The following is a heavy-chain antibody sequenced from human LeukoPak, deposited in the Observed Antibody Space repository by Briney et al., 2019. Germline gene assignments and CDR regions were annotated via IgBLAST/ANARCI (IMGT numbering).Heavy chain of an antibody. Sequence: GGSLRLSCAASGFTFSSYAMHWVRQAPGKGLEWVAVISFDGSNKYYADSVKGRFTISRDNSKNTVYLQMNSLRAEDTAVYYCATQQRTRYDVKYYFDNWGQGTLVTVSS. CDR1: GFTFSSYA. D-gene: IGHD1/OR15-1a*01. J-gene: IGHJ4*02. V-gene: IGHV3-30-3*01. CDR2: ISFDGSNK. CDR3: ATQQRTRYDVKYYFDN.